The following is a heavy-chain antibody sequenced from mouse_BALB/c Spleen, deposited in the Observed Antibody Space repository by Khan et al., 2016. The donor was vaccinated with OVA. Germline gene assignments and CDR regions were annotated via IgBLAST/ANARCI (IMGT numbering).Heavy chain of an antibody. D-gene: IGHD2-14*01. CDR2: VNPNTGGS. V-gene: IGHV1-26*01. CDR1: GYSFTLYY. J-gene: IGHJ3*01. Sequence: EVQLQQSGPDLVKPGASVKISCKASGYSFTLYYMTWVKQSHGKSLEWIGRVNPNTGGSDYNQEFKGKAILTVDKSYNTAYMELHSLTSEDSAVYYCARGYDFFAYWGQGTLVTVSA. CDR3: ARGYDFFAY.